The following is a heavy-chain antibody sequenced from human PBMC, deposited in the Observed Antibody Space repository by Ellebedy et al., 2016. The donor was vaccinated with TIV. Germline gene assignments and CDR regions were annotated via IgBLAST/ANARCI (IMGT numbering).Heavy chain of an antibody. CDR1: GGSFSGYY. J-gene: IGHJ4*02. V-gene: IGHV4-34*01. CDR2: VDHSGST. CDR3: ARVVLELQSSMCYFDY. D-gene: IGHD1-7*01. Sequence: MPSETLSLTCAVYGGSFSGYYWTWIRQHPGKGLEWIEEVDHSGSTNYNPSLKSRVIISVDTSKNQFSLKLSSVTAADTAVYYCARVVLELQSSMCYFDYWGQGTLVTVSS.